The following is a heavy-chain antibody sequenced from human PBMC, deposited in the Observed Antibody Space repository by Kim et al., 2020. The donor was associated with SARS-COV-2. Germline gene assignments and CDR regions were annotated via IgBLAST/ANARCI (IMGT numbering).Heavy chain of an antibody. V-gene: IGHV4-34*01. Sequence: SETLSLTCAVYGGSFSGYYWSWIRQPPGKGLEWIGEINHSGSTNYNPSLKSRVTISVDTSKNQFSLKLSSVTAADTAVYYCARGDTTVTTAISFDYWGQGTLVTVSS. CDR3: ARGDTTVTTAISFDY. D-gene: IGHD4-17*01. CDR1: GGSFSGYY. J-gene: IGHJ4*02. CDR2: INHSGST.